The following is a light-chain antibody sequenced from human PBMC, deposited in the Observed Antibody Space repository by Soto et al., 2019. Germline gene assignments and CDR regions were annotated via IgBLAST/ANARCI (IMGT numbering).Light chain of an antibody. V-gene: IGKV1-39*01. Sequence: DIQMTQSPSALSASVGDSVSITCRASQSINYFLHWYQQKPGKAPELLIYAASSLQRGVPSRFSGSGSWTDFTLTISSLQPEDFATYYCQESYSAQWTFGRGTKVEIK. CDR3: QESYSAQWT. CDR1: QSINYF. CDR2: AAS. J-gene: IGKJ1*01.